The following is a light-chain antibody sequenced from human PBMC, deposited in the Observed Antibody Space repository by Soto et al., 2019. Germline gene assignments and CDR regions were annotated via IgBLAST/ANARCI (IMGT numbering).Light chain of an antibody. CDR1: QSLSSSY. CDR3: QQYESSPPSYT. V-gene: IGKV3-20*01. Sequence: EIVLTQSPGTLSLSPGERATLSCRASQSLSSSYLAWYQQKPGQAPRLLIYGASSRATGIPDRFSGSGCGTDFNLTISSMEPEDVAVYYCQQYESSPPSYTFGQGTKLEIK. J-gene: IGKJ2*01. CDR2: GAS.